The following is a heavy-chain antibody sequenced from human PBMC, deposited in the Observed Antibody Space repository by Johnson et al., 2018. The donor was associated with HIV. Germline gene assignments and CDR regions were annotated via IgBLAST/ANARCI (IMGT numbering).Heavy chain of an antibody. CDR1: EFTVSSNY. D-gene: IGHD6-19*01. J-gene: IGHJ3*02. V-gene: IGHV3-53*01. Sequence: VQLVESGGALIQPGGSLRLSCAASEFTVSSNYMSWVRQAPGKGLEWVSVIYSGGSTYYADSVKGRFTISRDNSKHTLYLQMNSLRAEDTAVEYCARHYSSGGAHDAFDIWGQGTVVTVSS. CDR3: ARHYSSGGAHDAFDI. CDR2: IYSGGST.